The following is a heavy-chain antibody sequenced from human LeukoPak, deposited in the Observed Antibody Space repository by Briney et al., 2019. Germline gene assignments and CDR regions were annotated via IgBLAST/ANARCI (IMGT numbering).Heavy chain of an antibody. J-gene: IGHJ5*02. CDR1: GGSISSGGYY. CDR3: ARNDYVWGSSQTGRFDP. Sequence: PSETLSLTCTVSGGSISSGGYYWSWIRQHPGKGLEWIGYIYYSGSTYYNTSPKSRVTISVDTSKNQFSLKLSSVTAADTAVYYCARNDYVWGSSQTGRFDPWGQGTLVTVSS. V-gene: IGHV4-31*03. D-gene: IGHD3-16*01. CDR2: IYYSGST.